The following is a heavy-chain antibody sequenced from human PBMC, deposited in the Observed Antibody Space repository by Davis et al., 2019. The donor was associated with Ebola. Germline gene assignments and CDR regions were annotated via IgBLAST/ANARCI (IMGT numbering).Heavy chain of an antibody. CDR3: ARDPTRTYYDFWSGSSDYYYGMDV. Sequence: PGGSLRLSCAASGFTFSSYAMHWVRQAPGKGLEWVALISYDGSNKYYADSVKGRFTISRDNSKNTLYLQMNSLRAEDTAVYYCARDPTRTYYDFWSGSSDYYYGMDVWGQGTTVTVSS. D-gene: IGHD3-3*01. CDR1: GFTFSSYA. V-gene: IGHV3-30-3*01. CDR2: ISYDGSNK. J-gene: IGHJ6*02.